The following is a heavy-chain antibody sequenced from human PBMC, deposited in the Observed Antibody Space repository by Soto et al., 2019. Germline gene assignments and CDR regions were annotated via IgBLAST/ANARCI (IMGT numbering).Heavy chain of an antibody. Sequence: GGSLRLSCAASGFTFNKYSMHWVRQAPGKGLEWVAVISYDGSYEYYAGSVKGRFTISRDNSKNTLSLQMSSPRAEDTGVYYCARDIGGISASWGQGTLVTVSS. CDR2: ISYDGSYE. J-gene: IGHJ5*02. V-gene: IGHV3-30-3*01. D-gene: IGHD2-15*01. CDR1: GFTFNKYS. CDR3: ARDIGGISAS.